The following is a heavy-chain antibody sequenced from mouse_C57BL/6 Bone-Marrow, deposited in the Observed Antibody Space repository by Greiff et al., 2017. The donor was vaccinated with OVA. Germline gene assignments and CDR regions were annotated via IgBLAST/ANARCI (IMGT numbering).Heavy chain of an antibody. CDR3: TTRFYYQGYFDV. J-gene: IGHJ1*03. V-gene: IGHV14-4*01. D-gene: IGHD1-1*01. CDR1: GFNIKDDY. Sequence: VQLKESGAELVRPGASVKLSCTASGFNIKDDYMHWVKQRPEQGLEWIGWIDPENGDTEYASKFQGKATITADTSSNTAYLQLSSLTSEDTAVYYCTTRFYYQGYFDVWGTGTTGTVSS. CDR2: IDPENGDT.